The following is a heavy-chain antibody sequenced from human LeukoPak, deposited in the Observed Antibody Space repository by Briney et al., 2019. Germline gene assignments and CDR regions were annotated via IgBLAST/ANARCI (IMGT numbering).Heavy chain of an antibody. CDR3: AKSGGYGLIDY. Sequence: SETLSLTCTVSGASLSGSPYYWGWIRHPPGTGLEWIGSIYSSGSTYYNASLQSRVTISIETSKNQLSLRLNSVPAADTAIYYCAKSGGYGLIDYGGQGTLVTVSS. D-gene: IGHD1-26*01. CDR1: GASLSGSPYY. V-gene: IGHV4-39*01. J-gene: IGHJ4*02. CDR2: IYSSGST.